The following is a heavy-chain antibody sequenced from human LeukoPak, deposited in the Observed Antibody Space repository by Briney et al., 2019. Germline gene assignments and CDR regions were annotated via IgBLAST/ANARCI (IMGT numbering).Heavy chain of an antibody. J-gene: IGHJ4*02. CDR3: TRGKRGIDY. V-gene: IGHV3-49*04. Sequence: PGRSLRLSCTASGFTFGDYAMTWVRQAPGKGLELVGFIRSKAYGGTTEYAASVKGGFTISRDDSKSIAYLQMNSLKTEDIGVYYCTRGKRGIDYWGQGTLVTVSS. CDR2: IRSKAYGGTT. D-gene: IGHD3-10*01. CDR1: GFTFGDYA.